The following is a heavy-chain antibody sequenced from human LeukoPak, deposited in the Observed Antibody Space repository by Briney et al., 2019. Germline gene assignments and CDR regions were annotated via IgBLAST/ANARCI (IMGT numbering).Heavy chain of an antibody. D-gene: IGHD2-15*01. Sequence: SETLSLTCTVSGASISPYYWNWIRQPAGKGLEWIGRLYPSGSSDYNPSLKSRVTISVDTSKNQFSLKLSSVTAADTAVYYCARGPGIVVVVAGYYGMDVWGQGTTVTVSS. CDR2: LYPSGSS. CDR1: GASISPYY. V-gene: IGHV4-4*07. CDR3: ARGPGIVVVVAGYYGMDV. J-gene: IGHJ6*02.